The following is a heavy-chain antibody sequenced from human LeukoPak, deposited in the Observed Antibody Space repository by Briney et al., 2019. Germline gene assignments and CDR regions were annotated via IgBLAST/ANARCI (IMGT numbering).Heavy chain of an antibody. CDR1: GFTFSSYA. CDR2: ISGSGGST. CDR3: AKENVTYGDYDYYYMDV. V-gene: IGHV3-23*01. J-gene: IGHJ6*03. Sequence: PGGSLRLSCAASGFTFSSYAMSWVRQAPGKGLEWVSAISGSGGSTYYAASVKGRFTISRDNSKNTLYLQMNSLRAEDTAVYYCAKENVTYGDYDYYYMDVWGKGTTVTVSS. D-gene: IGHD4-17*01.